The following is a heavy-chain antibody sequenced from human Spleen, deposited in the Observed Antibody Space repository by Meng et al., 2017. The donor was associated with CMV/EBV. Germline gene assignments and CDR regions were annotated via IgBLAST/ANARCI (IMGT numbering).Heavy chain of an antibody. CDR1: GFTFSSYW. J-gene: IGHJ6*02. Sequence: GGSLRLSCAASGFTFSSYWMSWVRQAPGKGLEWVANIKQDGSEKYYVDSVKGRFTISRDNAKNSLYLQMNSLRAEDTAVYYCAKGGGKTGYYYYGMDVWGQGTTVTVSS. D-gene: IGHD3-16*01. CDR3: AKGGGKTGYYYYGMDV. CDR2: IKQDGSEK. V-gene: IGHV3-7*01.